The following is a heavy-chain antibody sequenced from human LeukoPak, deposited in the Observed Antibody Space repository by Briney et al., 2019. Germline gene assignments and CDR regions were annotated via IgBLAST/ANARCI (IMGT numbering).Heavy chain of an antibody. D-gene: IGHD3-22*01. CDR3: AREPGYYYDSSGYFFDY. Sequence: GSLRLSCAASGFTFSSYAMHWVRQAPGKGLEWVAVISYDGSNKYYADSVKGRFTISRDNSKNTLYPQMDSLRAEDTAVYYCAREPGYYYDSSGYFFDYWGQGTLVTVSS. CDR1: GFTFSSYA. J-gene: IGHJ4*02. CDR2: ISYDGSNK. V-gene: IGHV3-30*04.